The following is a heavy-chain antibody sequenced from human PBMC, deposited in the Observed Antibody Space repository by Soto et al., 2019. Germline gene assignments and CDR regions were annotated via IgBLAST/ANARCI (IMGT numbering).Heavy chain of an antibody. D-gene: IGHD3-3*01. CDR2: MNPNSGNT. V-gene: IGHV1-8*01. CDR3: ARGRRITIFGVVTPYYGMDV. J-gene: IGHJ6*02. Sequence: ASVKVSCKASGYTFTSYDINWVRQATGQGLEWMGWMNPNSGNTGYAQKFQGRGTMTRNTSISTAYMELSSLRSEDTAVYYCARGRRITIFGVVTPYYGMDVWGQGTTVTVSS. CDR1: GYTFTSYD.